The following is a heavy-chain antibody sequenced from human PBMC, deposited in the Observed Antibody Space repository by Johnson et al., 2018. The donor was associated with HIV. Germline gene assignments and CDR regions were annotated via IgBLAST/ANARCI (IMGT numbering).Heavy chain of an antibody. Sequence: VQLVESGGGLVQPGGSLRLSCAASGFTFSSYAMSWVRQTPGKGLEWVSGVNWNGGRTGYAASVTGRFTISRDNAKNSLYLQMNSLRAEDTALYYCAREYSGSYKAFDIWGQGTMVTVSS. CDR2: VNWNGGRT. V-gene: IGHV3-20*04. CDR3: AREYSGSYKAFDI. D-gene: IGHD1-26*01. CDR1: GFTFSSYA. J-gene: IGHJ3*02.